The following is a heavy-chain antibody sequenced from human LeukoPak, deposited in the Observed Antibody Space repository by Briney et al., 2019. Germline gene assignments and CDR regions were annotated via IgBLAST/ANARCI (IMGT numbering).Heavy chain of an antibody. CDR2: IYHSGST. J-gene: IGHJ6*02. Sequence: PSETLSLTCAVYGGSFTNYYWTWIRQPPGKGLEWIGQIYHSGSTNYNPSLKSRVTISVDTSKNQFSLMLSSVTAADTAVYYCARELPSFIVGAIVYYYGLDVWGQGTTVTVSS. D-gene: IGHD1-26*01. CDR3: ARELPSFIVGAIVYYYGLDV. V-gene: IGHV4-34*01. CDR1: GGSFTNYY.